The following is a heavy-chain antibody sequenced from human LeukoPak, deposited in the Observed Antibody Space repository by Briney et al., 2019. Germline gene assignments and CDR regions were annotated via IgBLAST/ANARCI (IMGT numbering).Heavy chain of an antibody. CDR2: IYYSGST. J-gene: IGHJ4*02. V-gene: IGHV4-59*01. Sequence: PSETLSLTCTVSGDSISSYYWSWIRQPLGKGLEWIGYIYYSGSTNYNPSLKSRVTISVDTSKNQFSLKLSSVTAADTAVYYCARSLSGYFDYWGQGILVTVSS. CDR1: GDSISSYY. CDR3: ARSLSGYFDY.